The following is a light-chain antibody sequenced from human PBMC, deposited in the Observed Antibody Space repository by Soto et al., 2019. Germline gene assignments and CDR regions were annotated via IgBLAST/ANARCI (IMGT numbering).Light chain of an antibody. CDR2: AAS. CDR1: QGIANY. J-gene: IGKJ4*01. CDR3: QKCKTAPFT. V-gene: IGKV1-27*01. Sequence: DIQMTQSPSSLSASVGDRVTITCRASQGIANYLAWYQQKPGRVPKLLIYAASTLQSGVPSRFTGSGSGTDFTLTINSLQPEDVATDYCQKCKTAPFTFGGGTKVEIK.